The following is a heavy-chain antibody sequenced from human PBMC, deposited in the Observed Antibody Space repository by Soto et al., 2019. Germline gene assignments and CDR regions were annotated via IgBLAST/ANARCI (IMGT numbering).Heavy chain of an antibody. V-gene: IGHV1-2*02. CDR1: GYTFTGYY. J-gene: IGHJ6*02. CDR3: LGSSARPHTNCYYYSMDV. D-gene: IGHD6-6*01. CDR2: INPNSGGT. Sequence: ASVKVSCKASGYTFTGYYMHWVRQAPGQGLEWMGWINPNSGGTNYAQKFQGRVTMTRDTSISTAYMELSRLRSDDTAVYYCLGSSARPHTNCYYYSMDVWGQGTT.